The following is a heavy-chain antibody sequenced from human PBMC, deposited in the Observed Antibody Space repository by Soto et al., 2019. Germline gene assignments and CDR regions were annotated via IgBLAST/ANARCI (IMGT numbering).Heavy chain of an antibody. D-gene: IGHD6-6*01. CDR3: ARDGYSSSFLDYYYGMDV. V-gene: IGHV4-4*02. J-gene: IGHJ6*02. CDR2: IYHSGST. CDR1: GGSISSSNW. Sequence: PSETLSLTCAVSGGSISSSNWWSWVRQPPGKGLEWIGEIYHSGSTNYNPSLKSRVTISVDKSKNQFSLKLSSVTAADTAVYYCARDGYSSSFLDYYYGMDVWGQGTTVTVSS.